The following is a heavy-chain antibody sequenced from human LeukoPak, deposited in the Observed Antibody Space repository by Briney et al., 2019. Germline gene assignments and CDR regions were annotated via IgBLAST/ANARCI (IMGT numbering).Heavy chain of an antibody. CDR3: ARDSWILNDGGGNYFDY. J-gene: IGHJ4*02. D-gene: IGHD5-18*01. Sequence: ASVKVSCKASGYTFTSYAMHWVRQAPGQRLEWMGWINAGNGNTKYSQKFQGRVTITRDTSASTAYMELSSLRAEDTAVYYCARDSWILNDGGGNYFDYWGQGTLVTVSS. V-gene: IGHV1-3*01. CDR1: GYTFTSYA. CDR2: INAGNGNT.